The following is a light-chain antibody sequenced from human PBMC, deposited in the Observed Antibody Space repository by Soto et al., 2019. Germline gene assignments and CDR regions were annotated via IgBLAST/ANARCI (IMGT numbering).Light chain of an antibody. CDR3: QQYGSSPGLIT. CDR2: GAS. V-gene: IGKV3-15*01. Sequence: EVVMTQSPATLSVSPGERATLSCRASQSVSRNLAWYQQKPGQAPSLLIYGASTRATGTPARFSGSGSGTEFTLTISSLQSEDFAVYYCQQYGSSPGLITFGPGTKVDIK. J-gene: IGKJ3*01. CDR1: QSVSRN.